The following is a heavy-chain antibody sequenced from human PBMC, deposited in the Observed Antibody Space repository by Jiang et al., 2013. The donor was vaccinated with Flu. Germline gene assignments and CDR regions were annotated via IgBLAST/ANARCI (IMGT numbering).Heavy chain of an antibody. CDR3: ARQEYSSSPFDY. V-gene: IGHV4-39*01. Sequence: GLVKPSETLSLTCTVSGGSISSSSYYWDWIRQPPGKGLEWIGSIYYTGSTYYNPSLKSRVTISVDRSKNQFSLKLSSVTATDTAVYYCARQEYSSSPFDYWGQGTLVTVSS. J-gene: IGHJ4*02. D-gene: IGHD6-6*01. CDR1: GGSISSSSYY. CDR2: IYYTGST.